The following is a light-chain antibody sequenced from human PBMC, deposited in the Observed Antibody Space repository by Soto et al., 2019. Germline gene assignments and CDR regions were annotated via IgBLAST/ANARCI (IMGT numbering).Light chain of an antibody. CDR1: TSDVGGYKE. J-gene: IGLJ2*01. V-gene: IGLV2-8*01. CDR3: CSYAGSNSFGV. CDR2: EVN. Sequence: QSALTQPPSASGSPGQSATIPCTGTTSDVGGYKEDSWYQHHPGKAPNLIIYEVNKRPSGVLDRFSGAKSANTASPTVSGLQAEEEAAYYCCSYAGSNSFGVFGGGTKVTVL.